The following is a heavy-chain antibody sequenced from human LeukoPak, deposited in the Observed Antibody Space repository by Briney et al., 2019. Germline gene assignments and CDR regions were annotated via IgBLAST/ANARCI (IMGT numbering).Heavy chain of an antibody. CDR3: ARVGTYSSGWYRADYYYGMDV. CDR2: IYYSGST. CDR1: GGSISSYY. D-gene: IGHD6-19*01. J-gene: IGHJ6*02. V-gene: IGHV4-59*01. Sequence: SETLSLTCTVSGGSISSYYWSWIRQPTGKGLEWIGYIYYSGSTNYNPSLKSRVTISVDTSKNQFSLKLSSVTAADTAVYYCARVGTYSSGWYRADYYYGMDVWGQGTTLTVSS.